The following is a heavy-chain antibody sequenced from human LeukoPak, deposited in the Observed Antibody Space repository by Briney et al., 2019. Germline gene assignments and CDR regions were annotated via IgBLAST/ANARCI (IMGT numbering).Heavy chain of an antibody. D-gene: IGHD3-16*02. J-gene: IGHJ4*02. Sequence: PSETLSLTCTVSGGSISSYYWSWIRQPPGKGLEWIGYIYYSGSTNYNPSLKSRVTISVDTSKNQFSLKLSSVTAADTAVYYRARHAPSNYDYVWGSYRYTIDYWGQGTLVTVSS. CDR3: ARHAPSNYDYVWGSYRYTIDY. CDR2: IYYSGST. CDR1: GGSISSYY. V-gene: IGHV4-59*08.